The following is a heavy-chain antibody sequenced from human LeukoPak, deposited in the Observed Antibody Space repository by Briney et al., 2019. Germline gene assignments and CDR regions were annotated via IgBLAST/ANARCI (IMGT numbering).Heavy chain of an antibody. V-gene: IGHV4-59*01. Sequence: TSETLSLTCTVSGGSISSYYWSWIRQPPGKGLEWIGYISYTGRTNYNSSLKSRVIISVDTSKNQFSLKLSSVTAADTAVYYCARDLAYCTGGSCYPGAFDYWGQGTLVTVSS. CDR2: ISYTGRT. D-gene: IGHD2-15*01. J-gene: IGHJ4*02. CDR3: ARDLAYCTGGSCYPGAFDY. CDR1: GGSISSYY.